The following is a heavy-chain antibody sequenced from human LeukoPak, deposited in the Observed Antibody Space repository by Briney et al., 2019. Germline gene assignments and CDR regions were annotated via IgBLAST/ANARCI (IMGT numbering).Heavy chain of an antibody. V-gene: IGHV3-7*01. J-gene: IGHJ4*02. CDR3: AKVSSSWDFDY. D-gene: IGHD6-13*01. Sequence: GGSLRLSCAASGFTFSSYWMSWVRQAPGKGLEWVANIKQDGSEKYYVDSVKGRFTISRDNAKNSLYLQMNSLRAEDTAVYYCAKVSSSWDFDYWGQGTLVTVSS. CDR1: GFTFSSYW. CDR2: IKQDGSEK.